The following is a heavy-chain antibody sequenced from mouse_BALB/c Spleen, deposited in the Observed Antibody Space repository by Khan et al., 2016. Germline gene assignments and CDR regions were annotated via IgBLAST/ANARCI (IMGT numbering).Heavy chain of an antibody. D-gene: IGHD3-1*01. J-gene: IGHJ4*01. CDR2: IWAGGST. CDR1: GFSLTSYG. V-gene: IGHV2-9*02. Sequence: QVQLKESGPGLVAPSQSLSIICTVSGFSLTSYGVHWVRQPPGKGLEWLGVIWAGGSTNYNSALMSRLSISKDKSKSQVFLKMNSLQTEDTDIYYGAREGYDYAMDYWGQGTSVTVSS. CDR3: AREGYDYAMDY.